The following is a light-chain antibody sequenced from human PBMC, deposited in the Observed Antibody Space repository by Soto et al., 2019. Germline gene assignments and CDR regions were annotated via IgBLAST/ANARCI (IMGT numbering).Light chain of an antibody. J-gene: IGKJ2*01. CDR1: QSLVHSDGNTY. CDR3: MQGTYWPPYT. CDR2: KVS. Sequence: DVLMTQSPLSLPVTLGQPASISCKSSQSLVHSDGNTYLNWFHQRPGQSPRRLIYKVSSRDSGVPDRLSGSRSGTDFTLKISRGEAEDVGGYYCMQGTYWPPYTVGQGTKLEIK. V-gene: IGKV2-30*02.